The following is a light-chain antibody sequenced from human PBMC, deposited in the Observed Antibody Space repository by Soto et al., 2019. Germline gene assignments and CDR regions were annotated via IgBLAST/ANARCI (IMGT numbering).Light chain of an antibody. CDR3: SSYSGSINFII. V-gene: IGLV2-8*01. Sequence: QSVLTQPPSASGSPGQSVTISCTGTISDVGGYNFVSWYQQHPGKAPKLMIYEVTKRPSGVPDRFSGSKSGNTASLTVSGLQAEDEADYYCSSYSGSINFIIFGGGTKVTVL. CDR1: ISDVGGYNF. CDR2: EVT. J-gene: IGLJ2*01.